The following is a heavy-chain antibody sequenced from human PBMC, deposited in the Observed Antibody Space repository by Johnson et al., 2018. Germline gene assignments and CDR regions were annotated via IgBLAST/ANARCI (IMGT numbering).Heavy chain of an antibody. D-gene: IGHD3-22*01. CDR1: GFTVSSNY. J-gene: IGHJ3*02. V-gene: IGHV3-66*02. Sequence: VQLLESGGGLVQPGGSLRLSCVISGFTVSSNYMSWVRQAPGKGLEWVSVIYISGSTYYADSVKGRFTISRDNSKNTLYLQMNSLRTEDTAGYYCARRGYYSDSSGFYHGAFDIWGQGTMVTVSS. CDR3: ARRGYYSDSSGFYHGAFDI. CDR2: IYISGST.